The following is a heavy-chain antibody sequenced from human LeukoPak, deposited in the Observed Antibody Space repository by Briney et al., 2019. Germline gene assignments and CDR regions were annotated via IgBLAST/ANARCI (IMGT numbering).Heavy chain of an antibody. J-gene: IGHJ4*02. CDR3: AGALKQLVYYFDY. CDR2: INPNSGGT. Sequence: ASVKVSCKASGYTFTGYYMHWVRQAPGQGLEWMGWINPNSGGTNYAQKFQGRVTMTRDTSISTAYMELSRLRSDDTAVYYCAGALKQLVYYFDYWGQGTLVTVSS. V-gene: IGHV1-2*02. CDR1: GYTFTGYY. D-gene: IGHD6-13*01.